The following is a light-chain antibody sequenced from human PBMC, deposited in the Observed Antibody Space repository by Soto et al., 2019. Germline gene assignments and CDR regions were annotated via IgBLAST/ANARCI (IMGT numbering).Light chain of an antibody. CDR2: GAS. CDR1: QSVSTN. V-gene: IGKV3-15*01. Sequence: EIVMTQSPDTLSMSPGERATLSCRASQSVSTNLAWYQQKPGQAPRLLIYGASTRATGIPVRFSGSGSGTEFTLTISSLQSEDFAVYHCQQYNNWPYTFGQGTKLEIK. J-gene: IGKJ2*01. CDR3: QQYNNWPYT.